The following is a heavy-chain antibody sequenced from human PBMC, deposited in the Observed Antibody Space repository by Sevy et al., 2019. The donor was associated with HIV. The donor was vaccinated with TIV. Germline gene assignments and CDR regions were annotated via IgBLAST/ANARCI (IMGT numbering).Heavy chain of an antibody. J-gene: IGHJ6*03. D-gene: IGHD2-21*02. V-gene: IGHV3-23*01. CDR1: GFTFSSYA. CDR3: AKGVVGGDRRYYYMDV. CDR2: ISGSGGST. Sequence: GGSLRLSCAASGFTFSSYAMSWVRQAPGKGLEWVSAISGSGGSTYYADSVKGRFTISRDNSKNTLYLQMNSLRAEGTAVYYCAKGVVGGDRRYYYMDVWGKGTTVTVSS.